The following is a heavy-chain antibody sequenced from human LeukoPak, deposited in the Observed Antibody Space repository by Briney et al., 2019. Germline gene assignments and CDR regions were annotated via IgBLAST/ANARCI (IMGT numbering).Heavy chain of an antibody. J-gene: IGHJ6*04. CDR1: GFTFSSYE. Sequence: PGGSLRLSYAASGFTFSSYEMNWVRQAPGKGLEWVSYISSSGSTIYYADSVKGRFTISRDNAKNSLYLQMNSLRAEDTAVYYCARVDYGDNYGMDVWGKGTTVTVSS. V-gene: IGHV3-48*03. CDR3: ARVDYGDNYGMDV. D-gene: IGHD4-17*01. CDR2: ISSSGSTI.